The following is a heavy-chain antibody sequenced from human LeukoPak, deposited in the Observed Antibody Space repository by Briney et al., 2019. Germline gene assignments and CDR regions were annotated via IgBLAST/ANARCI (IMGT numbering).Heavy chain of an antibody. Sequence: ASVKVSCKASGGTFSSYAISWVRQAPGQGLEWMGIINPSGGSTSYAQKFQGRVTMTRDTSTSTVYMELSSLRSEDTAVYYCARALPTLPLFDYWGQGTLVTVSS. CDR3: ARALPTLPLFDY. D-gene: IGHD2-2*01. CDR2: INPSGGST. CDR1: GGTFSSYA. J-gene: IGHJ4*02. V-gene: IGHV1-46*01.